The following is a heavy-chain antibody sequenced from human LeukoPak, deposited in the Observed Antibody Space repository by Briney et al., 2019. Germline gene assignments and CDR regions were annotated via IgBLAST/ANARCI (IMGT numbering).Heavy chain of an antibody. CDR2: ISSSSSYI. J-gene: IGHJ4*02. CDR1: GFTFSSYS. Sequence: GGSLRLSCAASGFTFSSYSMNWVRQAPGKGLEWVSSISSSSSYIYYADSVKGRFTISRDNAKNSLYLQMNSLRAEDTAVYYCARVGVGYCSSTSCYGFLRTELPFDYWGQGTLVTVSS. CDR3: ARVGVGYCSSTSCYGFLRTELPFDY. V-gene: IGHV3-21*01. D-gene: IGHD2-2*01.